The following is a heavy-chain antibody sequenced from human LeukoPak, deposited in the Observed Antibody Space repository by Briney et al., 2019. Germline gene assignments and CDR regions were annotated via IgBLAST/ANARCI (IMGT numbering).Heavy chain of an antibody. V-gene: IGHV4-34*01. CDR2: INHSGST. CDR1: GVSFSGHY. D-gene: IGHD2-21*02. J-gene: IGHJ3*02. CDR3: ARGLLVTPDAFDI. Sequence: PSHTMYLTCAVHGVSFSGHYWSWIRQPPGKGLEWIREINHSGSTNYNPSLKSRVTISVDTSKNQFSLKLSSVTAADTAVYYCARGLLVTPDAFDIWGQGTMVTVSS.